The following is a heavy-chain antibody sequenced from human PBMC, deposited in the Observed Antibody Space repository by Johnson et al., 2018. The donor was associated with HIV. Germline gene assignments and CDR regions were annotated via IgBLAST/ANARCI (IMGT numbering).Heavy chain of an antibody. Sequence: VQLVESGGGLVQPGGSLRLSCAASGFTFSSYAMSWVRQAPGKGLEWVSAIRGSGGSTYYAGSVKRRFTISRDNSKNTLYLQMHSLRTEDTAMYYCAKGQSSGYPKDAFDIWGRGTIVTVSS. J-gene: IGHJ3*02. D-gene: IGHD3-22*01. CDR1: GFTFSSYA. CDR2: IRGSGGST. V-gene: IGHV3-23*04. CDR3: AKGQSSGYPKDAFDI.